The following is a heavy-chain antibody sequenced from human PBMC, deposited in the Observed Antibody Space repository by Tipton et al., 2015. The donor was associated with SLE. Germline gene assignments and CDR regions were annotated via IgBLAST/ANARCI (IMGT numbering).Heavy chain of an antibody. CDR2: INPYTGNT. CDR1: GYTFTSYA. D-gene: IGHD1-1*01. V-gene: IGHV1-18*01. CDR3: AERYDTFEI. J-gene: IGHJ3*02. Sequence: QVQLVQSGAEIKKPGASVKVSCKASGYTFTSYAISWVRQAPGQGLEWMGWINPYTGNTDYAQKVQDRVTMTTDTSRSTAYLDLRSLRPDDTAVYYCAERYDTFEIWGQGTMVSVSS.